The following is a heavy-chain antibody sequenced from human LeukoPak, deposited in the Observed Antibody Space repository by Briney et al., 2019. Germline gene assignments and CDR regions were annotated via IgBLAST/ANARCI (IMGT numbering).Heavy chain of an antibody. D-gene: IGHD2-2*02. CDR1: GFTFSSYW. CDR2: IRQDGSDK. V-gene: IGHV3-7*01. J-gene: IGHJ4*02. Sequence: GGSLRLFCAASGFTFSSYWMTWVRQAPGKGLEWVANIRQDGSDKFYVDSVKGRFTISRDNAKNSLFLQMNNLRAEDTAVYYCVRDSYTNTWHFQDEDYWGQGTLVTVSS. CDR3: VRDSYTNTWHFQDEDY.